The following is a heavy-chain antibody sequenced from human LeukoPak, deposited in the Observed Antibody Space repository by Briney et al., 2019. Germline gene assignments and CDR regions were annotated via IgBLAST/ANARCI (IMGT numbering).Heavy chain of an antibody. CDR1: GGSISSGGYY. D-gene: IGHD3-9*01. V-gene: IGHV4-30-2*01. J-gene: IGHJ4*02. CDR3: ARVPRSGYYKTLAGY. Sequence: SETLSLTCTVSGGSISSGGYYWSWIRRPPGKGLGWIGYIYHSGSTYYNPSLKSRVTISVDRSKNQFSLKLSSVTAADTAVYYCARVPRSGYYKTLAGYWGQGTLVTVSS. CDR2: IYHSGST.